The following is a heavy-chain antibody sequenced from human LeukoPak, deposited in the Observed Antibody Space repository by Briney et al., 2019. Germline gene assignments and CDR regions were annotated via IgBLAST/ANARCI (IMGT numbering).Heavy chain of an antibody. Sequence: KPSETLSLTCAVSSYSISSGYYWGWIRQPPGKGLEWIGSIYHSGSTYYNPSLKSRVTISVDTSKNQFSLKLSSVTAADTAVYYCAKVMKGSERLTMVRGVIIKTAGLYYMDVWGKGTTVTVSS. CDR3: AKVMKGSERLTMVRGVIIKTAGLYYMDV. V-gene: IGHV4-38-2*01. J-gene: IGHJ6*03. D-gene: IGHD3-10*01. CDR2: IYHSGST. CDR1: SYSISSGYY.